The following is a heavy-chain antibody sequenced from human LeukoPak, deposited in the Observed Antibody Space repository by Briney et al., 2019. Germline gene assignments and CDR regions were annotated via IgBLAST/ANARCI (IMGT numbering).Heavy chain of an antibody. CDR1: GFTFSSYE. CDR3: AAPDPPAVAGFDY. V-gene: IGHV3-48*03. D-gene: IGHD6-19*01. CDR2: ISSSGSTI. J-gene: IGHJ4*02. Sequence: GGSLRLSCAASGFTFSSYEMNWVRQAPGKGLESVSYISSSGSTIYYADSVKGRFTISRDNAKNSLYLQMNSLRAEDTAVYYCAAPDPPAVAGFDYWGQGTLVTVSS.